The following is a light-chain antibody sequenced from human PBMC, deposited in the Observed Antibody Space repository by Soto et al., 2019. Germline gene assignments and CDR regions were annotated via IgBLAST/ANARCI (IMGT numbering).Light chain of an antibody. V-gene: IGLV2-14*01. CDR2: EVS. CDR3: SSYTSSSAIV. Sequence: QSALTQPASVSGSPGQSITISCTGTSSDVGGYNFVSWYLQHPDKAPKLMIYEVSNRPSGVSNRFSGSKSGNTASLTISGLQAEDEADYYCSSYTSSSAIVFGTGTKLTVL. CDR1: SSDVGGYNF. J-gene: IGLJ1*01.